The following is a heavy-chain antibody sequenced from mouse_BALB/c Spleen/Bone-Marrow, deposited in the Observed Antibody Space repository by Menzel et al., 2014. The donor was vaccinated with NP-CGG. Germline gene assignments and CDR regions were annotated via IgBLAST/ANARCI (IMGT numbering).Heavy chain of an antibody. CDR1: GYSFTSYY. CDR3: ERGGCDGGDYYAMDY. CDR2: IFPGSGNT. J-gene: IGHJ4*01. Sequence: VQLQEPGPELVKPGASVKISCKASGYSFTSYYIHWVKQRPGQGLEWIGWIFPGSGNTKYNEKFKGKATLTTDTSSSTAYMQLSSLTSEDSAVYLCERGGCDGGDYYAMDYWGQGTSVTVSS. V-gene: IGHV1-66*01.